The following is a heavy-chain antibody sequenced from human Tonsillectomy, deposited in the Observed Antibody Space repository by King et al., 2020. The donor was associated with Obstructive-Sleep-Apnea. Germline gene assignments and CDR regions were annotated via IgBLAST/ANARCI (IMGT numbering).Heavy chain of an antibody. CDR2: GIPTLGIA. D-gene: IGHD2-21*01. J-gene: IGHJ4*02. Sequence: QVQLVQSGAWVEKPGCSARVSCKAAGGTFSSYASSWVRRAPGQGLEGRGGGIPTLGIAKYATKFQARVTITADKSTSTAYMELSSLRSEDTAVYYCARYSKYYFDYWGQGTLVTVSS. V-gene: IGHV1-69*04. CDR3: ARYSKYYFDY. CDR1: GGTFSSYA.